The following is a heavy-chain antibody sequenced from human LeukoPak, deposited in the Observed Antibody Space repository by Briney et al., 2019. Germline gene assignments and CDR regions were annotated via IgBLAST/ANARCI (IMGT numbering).Heavy chain of an antibody. V-gene: IGHV3-64D*09. CDR2: ISSNGGST. J-gene: IGHJ4*02. CDR3: VKYRDTLGAGSYFDY. D-gene: IGHD6-19*01. Sequence: PGGSLRLSCSASGFTISSYAMHWVRQAPGKGLEYVSSISSNGGSTYYADSVKGRFTISRDNSKNTLYLQMSGLRAEDTAVYYCVKYRDTLGAGSYFDYWGQGTLVTVSS. CDR1: GFTISSYA.